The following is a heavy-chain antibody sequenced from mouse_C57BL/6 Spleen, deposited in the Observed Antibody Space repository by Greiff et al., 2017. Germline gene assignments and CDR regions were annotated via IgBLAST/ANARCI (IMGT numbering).Heavy chain of an antibody. D-gene: IGHD2-5*01. CDR2: INPSTGGT. CDR3: AREYSKGAMDY. Sequence: EVQLQQSGPELVKPGASVKISCKASGYSFTGYYMNWVKQSPEKSLEWIGEINPSTGGTTYNQKFKAKATLTVDKSSSTAYMQLKSLTSEDSAVYYCAREYSKGAMDYWGQGTSVTVSS. J-gene: IGHJ4*01. CDR1: GYSFTGYY. V-gene: IGHV1-42*01.